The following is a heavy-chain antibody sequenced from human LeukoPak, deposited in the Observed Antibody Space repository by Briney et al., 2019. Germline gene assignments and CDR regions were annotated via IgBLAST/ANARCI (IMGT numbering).Heavy chain of an antibody. V-gene: IGHV5-10-1*01. CDR2: IDPSDSYT. D-gene: IGHD6-13*01. CDR1: GYSFTNYW. J-gene: IGHJ4*02. Sequence: HGESLKISCKGSGYSFTNYWISWLRQVPGKGLEWMGRIDPSDSYTNYSPSFQGHVIISADKSISTAYLQWSSLKASDTAMYYCARHLYSTSSFDYWGQGTLVTVSS. CDR3: ARHLYSTSSFDY.